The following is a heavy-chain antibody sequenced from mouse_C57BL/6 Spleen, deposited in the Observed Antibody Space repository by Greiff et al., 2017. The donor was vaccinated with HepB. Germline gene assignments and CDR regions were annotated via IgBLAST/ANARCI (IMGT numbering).Heavy chain of an antibody. CDR3: ARAYYYGSSYHYAMDY. Sequence: QVQLKQSGPELVKPVASVKISCKASGYAFSSSWMNWVKQRPGKGLEWIGRIYPGDGDTNYNGKFKGKATLTADKSSSTAYMQLSSLTSEDSAVYFCARAYYYGSSYHYAMDYWGQGTSVTVSS. J-gene: IGHJ4*01. D-gene: IGHD1-1*01. V-gene: IGHV1-82*01. CDR2: IYPGDGDT. CDR1: GYAFSSSW.